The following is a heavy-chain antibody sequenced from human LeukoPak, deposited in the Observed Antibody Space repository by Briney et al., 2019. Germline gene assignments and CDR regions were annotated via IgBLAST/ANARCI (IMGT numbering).Heavy chain of an antibody. Sequence: SETLSLTCTVSAGSISSGSYYWSWIRQPAGKGLEWIGRIYTSGSTNYNPSLKSRVTISVDTSKNQFSLKLSSVTAADTAVYYCARDIGYCSSTSCPRVDNWFDPWGQGTLVTVSS. CDR3: ARDIGYCSSTSCPRVDNWFDP. CDR1: AGSISSGSYY. D-gene: IGHD2-2*01. J-gene: IGHJ5*02. V-gene: IGHV4-61*02. CDR2: IYTSGST.